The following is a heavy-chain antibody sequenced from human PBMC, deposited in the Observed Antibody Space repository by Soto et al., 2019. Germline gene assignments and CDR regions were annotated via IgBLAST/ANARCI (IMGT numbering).Heavy chain of an antibody. J-gene: IGHJ4*02. CDR3: AHRPPLSGVWGGGYFDY. Sequence: QITLKESGPTLVKPTQTLTLTCSFSGFSLSTSGEGMGWIRQPPGKALEWLALIYWDDDKRYSPSLKSRLTNPKDTSKNQVVLTMTNMAPVDTAKYYCAHRPPLSGVWGGGYFDYWGQGTLVTVSS. CDR1: GFSLSTSGEG. CDR2: IYWDDDK. D-gene: IGHD3-16*01. V-gene: IGHV2-5*02.